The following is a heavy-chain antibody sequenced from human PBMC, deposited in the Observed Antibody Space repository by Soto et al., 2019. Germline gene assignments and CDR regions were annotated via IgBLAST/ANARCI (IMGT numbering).Heavy chain of an antibody. CDR2: IYYSGST. Sequence: KSSETLSLTCTVSGGSTSSGDYYWTWIRQPPGKGLEWIGYIYYSGSTYYNPSLKSRVTISVDKSKNQFSLKLSSVTAADTAVYYCAREPSYCSSANCYFDYWGQGTLVTVSS. CDR3: AREPSYCSSANCYFDY. J-gene: IGHJ4*02. V-gene: IGHV4-30-4*01. CDR1: GGSTSSGDYY. D-gene: IGHD2-2*01.